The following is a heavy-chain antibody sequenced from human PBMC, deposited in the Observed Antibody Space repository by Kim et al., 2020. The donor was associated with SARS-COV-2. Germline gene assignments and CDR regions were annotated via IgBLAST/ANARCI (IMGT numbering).Heavy chain of an antibody. CDR1: GYTFTSYY. Sequence: ASVKVSCKASGYTFTSYYMHWVRQAPGQGLEWMGIIDTSVGRTTYAQKLQGRVTMTRDTSTSTVYMDLSSLRSDDTAVYYCARQKGSGSLNAFDIWGQGT. CDR2: IDTSVGRT. V-gene: IGHV1-46*04. D-gene: IGHD3-10*01. CDR3: ARQKGSGSLNAFDI. J-gene: IGHJ3*02.